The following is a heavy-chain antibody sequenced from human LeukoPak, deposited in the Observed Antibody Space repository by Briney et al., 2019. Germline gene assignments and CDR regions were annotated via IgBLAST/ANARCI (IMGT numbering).Heavy chain of an antibody. Sequence: GASVKVSCKASGYTFTGYYMHWVRQAPGQGLEWMGWINPNSGGTNYAQKFQGRVTMTRDTSISTAYMELSRLRSDDTAVYYCARVIWFGELLGSEPWGQGTLVTVSS. D-gene: IGHD3-10*01. J-gene: IGHJ5*02. CDR3: ARVIWFGELLGSEP. CDR2: INPNSGGT. V-gene: IGHV1-2*02. CDR1: GYTFTGYY.